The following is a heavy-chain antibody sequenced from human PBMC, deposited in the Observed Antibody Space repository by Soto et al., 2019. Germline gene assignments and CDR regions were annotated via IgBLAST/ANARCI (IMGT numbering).Heavy chain of an antibody. V-gene: IGHV3-30*18. CDR1: GFTFSSYG. CDR2: ISYDGSNK. D-gene: IGHD6-6*01. Sequence: GGSLRLSCAASGFTFSSYGMHWVRQAPGKGLEWVAVISYDGSNKYYADSVKGRFTISRDNSKNTLYLQMNSLRAEDTAVYYCAKGGPEYSSSSPPFDYRGQGTLVTVSS. J-gene: IGHJ4*02. CDR3: AKGGPEYSSSSPPFDY.